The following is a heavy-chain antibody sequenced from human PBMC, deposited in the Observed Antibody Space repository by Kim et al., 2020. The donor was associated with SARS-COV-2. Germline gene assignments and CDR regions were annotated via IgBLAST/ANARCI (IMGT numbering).Heavy chain of an antibody. J-gene: IGHJ6*02. CDR1: GFTFDDYA. CDR3: AKTSPGYSHLLSRYYYGMDV. CDR2: ISWNSGSI. D-gene: IGHD5-18*01. Sequence: GGSLRLSCAASGFTFDDYAMHWVRQAPGKGLEWVSGISWNSGSIGYADSVKGRFTISRDNAKNSLYLQMNSLRAEDTALYYCAKTSPGYSHLLSRYYYGMDVWGQGTTVTVSS. V-gene: IGHV3-9*01.